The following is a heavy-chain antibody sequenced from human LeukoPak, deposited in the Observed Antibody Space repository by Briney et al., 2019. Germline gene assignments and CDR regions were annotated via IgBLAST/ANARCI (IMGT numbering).Heavy chain of an antibody. Sequence: AASVKVSCKASGYTFTSYGISWVRQAPGQGLEWMGWISAYNGNTNCAQKLQGRVTMTTDTSTSTAYMELRSLRSDDTAVYYCARGGITMVRGVISDAFDIWGQGTMVTVSS. CDR2: ISAYNGNT. CDR1: GYTFTSYG. V-gene: IGHV1-18*01. D-gene: IGHD3-10*01. J-gene: IGHJ3*02. CDR3: ARGGITMVRGVISDAFDI.